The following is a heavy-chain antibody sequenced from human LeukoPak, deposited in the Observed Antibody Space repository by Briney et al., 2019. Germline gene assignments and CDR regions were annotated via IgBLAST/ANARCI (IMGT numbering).Heavy chain of an antibody. CDR3: ARLDGYCSGGSCYSVSFVDP. D-gene: IGHD2-15*01. CDR1: GGSISSSNYY. J-gene: IGHJ5*02. V-gene: IGHV4-39*01. Sequence: SETLSLTCTVSGGSISSSNYYWGWIRQPPGKELEWIGRIYYSGSTSYNPPLKSRVTIYVDTSKNQCSLKLSSVTAADTAVYYCARLDGYCSGGSCYSVSFVDPWGQGTLVTVSS. CDR2: IYYSGST.